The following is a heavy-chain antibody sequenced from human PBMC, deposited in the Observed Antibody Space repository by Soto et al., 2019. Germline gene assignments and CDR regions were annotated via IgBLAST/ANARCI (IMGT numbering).Heavy chain of an antibody. V-gene: IGHV4-31*03. CDR1: GGSISSGGYY. CDR3: AREVGGYGGEPGYFDY. D-gene: IGHD2-21*01. J-gene: IGHJ4*02. Sequence: QVQLQESGPGLVKPSQTLSLTCTVSGGSISSGGYYWSWIRQHPGKGLEWIGYIYYSGSTYYNPSLRRRVTISXXPXQXXYSLKLSSVAAAETAVYYCAREVGGYGGEPGYFDYWGQGTLVTVSS. CDR2: IYYSGST.